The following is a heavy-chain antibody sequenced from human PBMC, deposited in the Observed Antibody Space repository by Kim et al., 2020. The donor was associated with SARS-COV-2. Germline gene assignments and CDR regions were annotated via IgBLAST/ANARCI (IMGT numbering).Heavy chain of an antibody. CDR3: ARDWARIAAPPVCDY. CDR2: INPNSGGT. CDR1: GYTFTGYY. V-gene: IGHV1-2*06. Sequence: ASVKVSCKASGYTFTGYYMHWVRQAPGQGLEWMGRINPNSGGTNYAQKFQGRVTMTRDTSISTAYMELSRLRSDDTAVYYCARDWARIAAPPVCDYWGQGTLVTVSS. D-gene: IGHD6-13*01. J-gene: IGHJ4*02.